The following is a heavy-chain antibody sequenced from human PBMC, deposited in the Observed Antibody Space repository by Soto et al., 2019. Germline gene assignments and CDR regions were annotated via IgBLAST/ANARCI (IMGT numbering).Heavy chain of an antibody. Sequence: QVQLVESGGGVVQPGRSLRLSCAASGFTFSSYGMHWVRQAPGKGLEWVAVIWCDGSNKYYADSVKGRFTISRDNSKNALYLQMNGRRAEDTAVYYCARDLEGAACDYWGQGTLVTVSS. V-gene: IGHV3-33*01. CDR1: GFTFSSYG. CDR3: ARDLEGAACDY. CDR2: IWCDGSNK. J-gene: IGHJ4*02.